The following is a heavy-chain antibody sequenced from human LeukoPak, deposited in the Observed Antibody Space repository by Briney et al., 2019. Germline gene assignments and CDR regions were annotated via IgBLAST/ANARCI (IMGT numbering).Heavy chain of an antibody. CDR1: GGTFSSYA. CDR3: AKARVGASNWFDP. V-gene: IGHV1-69*05. D-gene: IGHD1-26*01. Sequence: SVKVSCKASGGTFSSYAISWVRQAPGQGLGWMGGIIPIFGTANYAQKFQGRVTITTDESTSTAYMELGSLRSEDTAVYYCAKARVGASNWFDPWGQGTLVTVSS. J-gene: IGHJ5*02. CDR2: IIPIFGTA.